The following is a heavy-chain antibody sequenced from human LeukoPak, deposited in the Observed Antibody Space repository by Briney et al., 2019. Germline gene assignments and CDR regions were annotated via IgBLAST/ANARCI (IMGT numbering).Heavy chain of an antibody. CDR1: GSTFTGYY. Sequence: ASVKVSCKASGSTFTGYYMHWVRQAPGQGLEWMGWINPNSGGTNYAQKFQGRVTMTRDTSISTAYMELSRLRSDDTAVYYCARGIVVVVADIDYWGQGTLVTVSS. D-gene: IGHD2-15*01. J-gene: IGHJ4*02. CDR2: INPNSGGT. V-gene: IGHV1-2*02. CDR3: ARGIVVVVADIDY.